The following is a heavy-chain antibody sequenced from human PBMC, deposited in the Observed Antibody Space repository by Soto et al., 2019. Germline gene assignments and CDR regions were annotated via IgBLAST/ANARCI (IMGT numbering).Heavy chain of an antibody. CDR1: GYTFTSYG. CDR2: ISAYNGNT. CDR3: ARETFDSSSTYYYYGMDV. Sequence: QVQLVQSGAEVKKPGASVKVSCKASGYTFTSYGISWVRQAPGQGLEWMGWISAYNGNTNYAQKLQGRVTMTTDTPTSTAYMELRSLRSDDTAVYYCARETFDSSSTYYYYGMDVWGQGTTVTVSS. J-gene: IGHJ6*02. D-gene: IGHD6-6*01. V-gene: IGHV1-18*01.